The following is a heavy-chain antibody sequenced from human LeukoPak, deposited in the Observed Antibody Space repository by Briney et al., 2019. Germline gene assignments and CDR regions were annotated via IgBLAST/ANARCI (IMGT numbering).Heavy chain of an antibody. CDR3: ARDGPGVWFGDSNPHNWFDP. D-gene: IGHD3-10*01. CDR1: GGTFSSYA. V-gene: IGHV1-69*01. CDR2: IIPIFGTA. Sequence: GASVKVSCKASGGTFSSYAISWVRQAPGQGLEWMGGIIPIFGTANYAQKFQGRVTITADESTSTAYMELSSLRSDDTAVYYCARDGPGVWFGDSNPHNWFDPWGQGTLVTVSS. J-gene: IGHJ5*02.